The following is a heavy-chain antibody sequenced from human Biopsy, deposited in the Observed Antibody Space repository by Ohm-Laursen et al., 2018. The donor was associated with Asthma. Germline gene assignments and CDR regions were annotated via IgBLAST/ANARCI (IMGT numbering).Heavy chain of an antibody. CDR2: IYYSGRT. CDR3: ARSVSSSSYWYFDL. J-gene: IGHJ2*01. D-gene: IGHD6-6*01. Sequence: SETLSLTCIVSGDAMSTSGSYWGWIRQSPGKGLEWIGSIYYSGRTYYNPSLESRVTISADRSKNQFSLKVTSVTAADTAVYYCARSVSSSSYWYFDLWGRGDLVTVSS. V-gene: IGHV4-39*01. CDR1: GDAMSTSGSY.